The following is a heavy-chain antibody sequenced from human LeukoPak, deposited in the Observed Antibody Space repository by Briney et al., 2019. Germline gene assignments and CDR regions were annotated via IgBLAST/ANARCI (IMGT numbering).Heavy chain of an antibody. CDR3: AKEYYGSGSYYDY. CDR2: ISSSSSYR. Sequence: PGGSLRLSCAASGFTLSSYSMNWVRQAPGKGLEWVSSISSSSSYRYHADSVKGRFTISRDNSKNTLYLEMNSLRAEDTGVYYCAKEYYGSGSYYDYWGQGTLVTVSS. D-gene: IGHD3-10*01. CDR1: GFTLSSYS. V-gene: IGHV3-21*01. J-gene: IGHJ4*02.